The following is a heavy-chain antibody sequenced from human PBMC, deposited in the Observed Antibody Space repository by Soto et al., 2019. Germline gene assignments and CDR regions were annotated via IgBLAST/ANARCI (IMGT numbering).Heavy chain of an antibody. D-gene: IGHD2-2*01. CDR2: IIPIIGPA. V-gene: IGHV1-69*01. CDR3: GGDFGSTVAGPPRRETYGWVAP. CDR1: GGTFTYYG. J-gene: IGHJ5*02. Sequence: QVQLVQSGAEVKRPGSSVKLSCKASGGTFTYYGISWVRQAPGQGLEWMGGIIPIIGPATYAQKFQGRLTITADQSTSQAYKGLRSLGTEDTAFLYCGGDFGSTVAGPPRRETYGWVAPWGQGTLVTVSS.